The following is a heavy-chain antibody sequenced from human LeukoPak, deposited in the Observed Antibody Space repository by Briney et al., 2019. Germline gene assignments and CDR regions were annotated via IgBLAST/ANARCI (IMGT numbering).Heavy chain of an antibody. V-gene: IGHV4-59*01. CDR2: IYYRGNA. CDR3: TRGHDFWSGFFDY. D-gene: IGHD3-3*01. Sequence: SETLSLTCTVSGGSISSYYWSWIRQPPGKGLEWIGYIYYRGNAKYNPSLKSRVTISVDTSKNQFSLNLSSVTAAETAIYYCTRGHDFWSGFFDYWGQGTLVTVSS. J-gene: IGHJ4*02. CDR1: GGSISSYY.